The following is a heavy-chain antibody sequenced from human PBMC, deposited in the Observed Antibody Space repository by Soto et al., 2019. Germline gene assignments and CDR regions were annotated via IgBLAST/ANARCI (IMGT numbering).Heavy chain of an antibody. J-gene: IGHJ3*02. D-gene: IGHD3-22*01. V-gene: IGHV3-30-3*01. CDR2: ISYDGSNK. CDR1: GFTFSSYA. Sequence: SGGSLRLSCAASGFTFSSYAMHWVRQAPGKGLEWVAVISYDGSNKYYADSVKGRFTISRDNSKNTLYLQMNSLRAEDTAVYYCARSRITMIVVADAYDIWGQGTMVTVSS. CDR3: ARSRITMIVVADAYDI.